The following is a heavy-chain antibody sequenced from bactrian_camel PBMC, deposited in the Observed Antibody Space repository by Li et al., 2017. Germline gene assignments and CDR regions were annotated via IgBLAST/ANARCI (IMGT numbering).Heavy chain of an antibody. CDR1: GYDYSPNYMV. Sequence: VQLVESGGGSVQAGGSLRLSCAASGYDYSPNYMVMGWFRQGTGKEREGVAAIRPSGGLTSYADSVKGRFTISRGNAKNTVYLQMNSLKSEDTALYYCATGDLGGYEYNYWGQGTQVTVS. J-gene: IGHJ4*01. CDR2: IRPSGGLT. CDR3: ATGDLGGYEYNY. V-gene: IGHV3S54*01. D-gene: IGHD1*01.